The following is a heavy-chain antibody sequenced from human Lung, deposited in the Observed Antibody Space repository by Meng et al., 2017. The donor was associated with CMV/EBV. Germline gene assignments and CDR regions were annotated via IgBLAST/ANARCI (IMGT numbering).Heavy chain of an antibody. D-gene: IGHD5-12*01. CDR1: GGSISSRSYY. J-gene: IGHJ5*02. Sequence: QLQMQESGPGLVKPSXXLSPIGTVSGGSISSRSYYWGWIRQPPGKGLEWIGSINYSGSIYQNPSLKSRVTISVDTSKNQFSLKVRSVTAADTAVYYCARGSGSFYNWFDPWGKGTMVTV. CDR2: INYSGSI. CDR3: ARGSGSFYNWFDP. V-gene: IGHV4-39*07.